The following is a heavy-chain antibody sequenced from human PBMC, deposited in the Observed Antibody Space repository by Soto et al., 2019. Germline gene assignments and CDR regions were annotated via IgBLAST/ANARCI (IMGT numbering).Heavy chain of an antibody. CDR1: GFSFSNYA. D-gene: IGHD1-26*01. CDR2: ISYDASNK. J-gene: IGHJ6*02. V-gene: IGHV3-30-3*01. CDR3: ARDRGSESYYYYGMDV. Sequence: QVQLLESEGGVVQPGRSLRLSCAASGFSFSNYALHWVRQAPGKGLEWVAAISYDASNKYSADSVKGRFTISRDNSKNTLYLQMNSLRADDTAVYYCARDRGSESYYYYGMDVWGQGTTVTVSS.